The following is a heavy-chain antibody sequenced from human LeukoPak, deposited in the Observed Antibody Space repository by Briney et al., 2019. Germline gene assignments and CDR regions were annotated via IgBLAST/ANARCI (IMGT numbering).Heavy chain of an antibody. Sequence: GGSLRLSCAASGFTFDDYGMSWVRQAPGKGLEWVSGINWNGGSTGYADSVKGRFTISRDNAKNSLYLQMNSLRAEDTALYYCARDPGGNYDYVWGSYRGYYFDYWGQGTLVTVSS. D-gene: IGHD3-16*01. CDR3: ARDPGGNYDYVWGSYRGYYFDY. CDR1: GFTFDDYG. CDR2: INWNGGST. J-gene: IGHJ4*02. V-gene: IGHV3-20*04.